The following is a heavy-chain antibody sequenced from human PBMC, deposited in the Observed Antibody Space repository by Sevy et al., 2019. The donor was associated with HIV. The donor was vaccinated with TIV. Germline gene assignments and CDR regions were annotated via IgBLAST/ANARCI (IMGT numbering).Heavy chain of an antibody. CDR3: ARPEYSYAYSGAFDI. CDR1: GGSFSGYY. V-gene: IGHV4-34*01. J-gene: IGHJ3*02. CDR2: INHSGST. D-gene: IGHD5-18*01. Sequence: SETVSLTCAVYGGSFSGYYWSWIRQPPGKGLEWIGEINHSGSTNYNPSLKSRVTISVDTSKNQFSLKLSSVTAADTAVYYCARPEYSYAYSGAFDIWGQGTMVTVSS.